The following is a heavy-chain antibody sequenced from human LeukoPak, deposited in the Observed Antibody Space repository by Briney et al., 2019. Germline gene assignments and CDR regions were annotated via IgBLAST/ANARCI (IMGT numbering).Heavy chain of an antibody. V-gene: IGHV1-69*05. CDR3: ARGYYGSESHDY. D-gene: IGHD3-10*01. Sequence: SVKVSCKASGGTFSSYAISWVRQAPGQGLEWMGGIIPIFGTANYAQKFQGRVTITTDESTSTAYMELSSLRSEDTAVYYCARGYYGSESHDYWGQGTLVTVSS. CDR2: IIPIFGTA. CDR1: GGTFSSYA. J-gene: IGHJ4*02.